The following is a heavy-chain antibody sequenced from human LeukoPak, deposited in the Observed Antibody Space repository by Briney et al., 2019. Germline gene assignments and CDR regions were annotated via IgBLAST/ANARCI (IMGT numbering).Heavy chain of an antibody. CDR3: AKVARESTVIDH. J-gene: IGHJ4*02. D-gene: IGHD4-17*01. CDR1: GFTFSSYG. V-gene: IGHV3-30*18. Sequence: PGRSLRLSCAASGFTFSSYGMHWVRQAPGKGLEWVAVISYDGSNKYYADSVKGRFTISRDNSKNTLYLQMNSLRAEDAAVYYCAKVARESTVIDHWGQGTLVTVSS. CDR2: ISYDGSNK.